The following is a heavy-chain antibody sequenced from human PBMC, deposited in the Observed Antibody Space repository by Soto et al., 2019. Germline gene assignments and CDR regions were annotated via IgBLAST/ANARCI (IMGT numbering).Heavy chain of an antibody. V-gene: IGHV1-18*01. CDR3: ARGASIAAVRAWFDP. D-gene: IGHD6-13*01. CDR1: GYTFTSYG. J-gene: IGHJ5*02. Sequence: QVQLVQSGAEVKKPGASVKVSCKASGYTFTSYGISWVRQAPGQGLDWMGWISAYNGNTNYAQKLQGRVTMTTDTATSTDYMELRSLRSDDTAVYYCARGASIAAVRAWFDPWGQGTLVTVSS. CDR2: ISAYNGNT.